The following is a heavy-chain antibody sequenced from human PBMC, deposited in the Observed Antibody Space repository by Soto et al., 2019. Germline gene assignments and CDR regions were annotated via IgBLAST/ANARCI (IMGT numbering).Heavy chain of an antibody. CDR2: IKQDGSEK. V-gene: IGHV3-7*01. CDR3: ARGASTYGYILDY. D-gene: IGHD5-18*01. J-gene: IGHJ4*02. CDR1: GFTFSSHW. Sequence: EVHLVESGGGLVQPGGSLRLSCAASGFTFSSHWINWVRQAPGKGLEWVANIKQDGSEKYYVGPVKGRFTISRDNAKNSLYLQMNSLRAEDTAIYYCARGASTYGYILDYWGQGTLVTVSS.